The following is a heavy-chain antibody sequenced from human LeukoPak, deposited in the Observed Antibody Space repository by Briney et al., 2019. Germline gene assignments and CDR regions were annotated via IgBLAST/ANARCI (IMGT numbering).Heavy chain of an antibody. Sequence: ASVKVSCKASGYTFTNYDINWVRQATGQGLEWMGWMNPNSGNTGYAQKFQGRVTMTRSTSISTAYMELSSLRSEDTAVYYCARGPYYYDSSGYYQSRFDYWGQGTLVTVSS. V-gene: IGHV1-8*01. D-gene: IGHD3-22*01. CDR2: MNPNSGNT. J-gene: IGHJ4*02. CDR1: GYTFTNYD. CDR3: ARGPYYYDSSGYYQSRFDY.